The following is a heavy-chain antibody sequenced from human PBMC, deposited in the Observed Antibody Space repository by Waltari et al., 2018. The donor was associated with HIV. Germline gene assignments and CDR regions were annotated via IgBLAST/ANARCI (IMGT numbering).Heavy chain of an antibody. D-gene: IGHD2-8*02. V-gene: IGHV3-66*02. CDR3: ARGSTGRLQARGGYYGLDI. CDR2: IYSDGRT. Sequence: VESGGALVQPGGSLRLPCVGSGFPVRHHYITSAGPAPGEGLEWVSVIYSDGRTDYTDSAKGRFTISRDTSKNTVFLQMNSLRPDDTAVFYCARGSTGRLQARGGYYGLDIWGRGTTVTVSS. J-gene: IGHJ6*02. CDR1: GFPVRHHY.